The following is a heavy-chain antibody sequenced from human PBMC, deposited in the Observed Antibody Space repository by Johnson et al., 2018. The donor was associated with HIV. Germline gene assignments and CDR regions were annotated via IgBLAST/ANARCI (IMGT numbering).Heavy chain of an antibody. J-gene: IGHJ3*02. Sequence: QMLLVESGGGVVRPGGSLRLSCAASGFTFDDYGMSWVRQDPGKGLEYVSAISSNGGSTYYADSVKGRFTISRDNSKNTLYLQMNSLRAEDTAVYYCARGPVMVRGVTDAFDIWGQGTMVTVSS. V-gene: IGHV3-64*04. D-gene: IGHD3-10*01. CDR2: ISSNGGST. CDR3: ARGPVMVRGVTDAFDI. CDR1: GFTFDDYG.